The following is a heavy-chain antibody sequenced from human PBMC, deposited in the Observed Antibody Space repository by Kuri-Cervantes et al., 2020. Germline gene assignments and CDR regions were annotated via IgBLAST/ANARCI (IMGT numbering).Heavy chain of an antibody. D-gene: IGHD3-9*01. CDR3: ARESTHYDILTGYYRNWYFDL. J-gene: IGHJ2*01. V-gene: IGHV1-18*01. Sequence: ASVKVSCKASGYTFTDYGINWVRQAPGQGLEWMGWISAYNGNTNYAQKLQGRVTMTTDTSTSTAYMELRSLRSDDTAVYYCARESTHYDILTGYYRNWYFDLWGRGTLVTVSS. CDR2: ISAYNGNT. CDR1: GYTFTDYG.